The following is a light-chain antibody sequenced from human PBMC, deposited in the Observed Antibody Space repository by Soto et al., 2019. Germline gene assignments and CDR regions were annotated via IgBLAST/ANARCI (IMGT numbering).Light chain of an antibody. Sequence: EIVLTQSPGTLSLSPLEIATLSFKTSQSRGSNFLAWYQHKPGQAPRLLIYGASSRATGIPDRFSGSGSGTDFTLTISRLEPEDFAVYYCQQYGSSPQTFGQGTKVDIK. J-gene: IGKJ1*01. CDR2: GAS. V-gene: IGKV3-20*01. CDR3: QQYGSSPQT. CDR1: QSRGSNF.